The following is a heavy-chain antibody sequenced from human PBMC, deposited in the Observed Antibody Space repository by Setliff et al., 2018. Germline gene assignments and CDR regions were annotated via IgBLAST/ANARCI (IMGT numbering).Heavy chain of an antibody. Sequence: PSQTLSLTCTVSGGSISRSSYYWGWIRQPPGKGLEWIGSIYHTGTTYYNPSLKSRVTISVDTSKNQFSLRLSSVTAADTALYYCAGTPARGTTWLSPFDYWGQGTLVTVSS. J-gene: IGHJ4*02. CDR2: IYHTGTT. D-gene: IGHD5-12*01. V-gene: IGHV4-39*01. CDR1: GGSISRSSYY. CDR3: AGTPARGTTWLSPFDY.